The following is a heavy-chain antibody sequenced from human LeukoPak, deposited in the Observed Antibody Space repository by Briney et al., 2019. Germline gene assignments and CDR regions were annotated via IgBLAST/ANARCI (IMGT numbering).Heavy chain of an antibody. CDR2: ISGSGGST. Sequence: GGSLRLSCAASGFTFSSYAMSWVRQAPGKGLEWVSAISGSGGSTYYADSVKGRFTISRDDSKNTLYLQMNSLRAEDTAVYYCAKDTISVVPAAHNAFDIWGQGTMVTVSS. V-gene: IGHV3-23*01. CDR3: AKDTISVVPAAHNAFDI. CDR1: GFTFSSYA. D-gene: IGHD2-2*01. J-gene: IGHJ3*02.